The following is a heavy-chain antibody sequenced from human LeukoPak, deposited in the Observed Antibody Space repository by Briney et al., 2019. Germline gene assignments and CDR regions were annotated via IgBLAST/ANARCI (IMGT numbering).Heavy chain of an antibody. CDR2: IIPICGTA. J-gene: IGHJ6*03. V-gene: IGHV1-69*13. Sequence: SVKVSCKASGGTFSSYAISWVRQAPGQGLEWMGGIIPICGTANYAQKFQGRVTITADESTSTAYMELSSLRSEDTAVYYCAIQTPLTVTAISYYYYYMDVWGKGTTVTVSS. CDR1: GGTFSSYA. D-gene: IGHD4-11*01. CDR3: AIQTPLTVTAISYYYYYMDV.